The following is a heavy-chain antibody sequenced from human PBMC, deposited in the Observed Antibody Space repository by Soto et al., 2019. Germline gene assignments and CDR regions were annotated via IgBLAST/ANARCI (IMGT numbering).Heavy chain of an antibody. CDR3: ARSITMVRGVYNWFDP. V-gene: IGHV1-69*01. CDR1: GGTFSSYA. J-gene: IGHJ5*02. Sequence: QVQLVQSGAEVKKPGSSVKVSCKASGGTFSSYAISWVRQAPGQGLEWMGGIIPIFDTANYAQKFQGRVTITADESTSTAYMELSSLRSEDTAVYYCARSITMVRGVYNWFDPWGQGTLVTVSS. D-gene: IGHD3-10*01. CDR2: IIPIFDTA.